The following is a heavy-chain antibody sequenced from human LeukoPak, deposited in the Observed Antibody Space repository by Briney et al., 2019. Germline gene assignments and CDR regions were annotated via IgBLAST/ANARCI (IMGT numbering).Heavy chain of an antibody. D-gene: IGHD6-13*01. J-gene: IGHJ4*02. CDR1: GFTFSSYG. Sequence: PGGSLRLSCAASGFTFSSYGMHWVRQAPGKGLEWVAFIRYDGSNKYYADSVKGRFTISRDNSKNTLYLQMNSLRAEDTAVYYCAKSSRIAAAGTHFDYWGQGTLVTVSS. V-gene: IGHV3-30*02. CDR2: IRYDGSNK. CDR3: AKSSRIAAAGTHFDY.